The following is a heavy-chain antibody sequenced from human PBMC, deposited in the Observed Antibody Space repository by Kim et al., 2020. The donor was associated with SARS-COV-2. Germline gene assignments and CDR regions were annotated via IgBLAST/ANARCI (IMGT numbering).Heavy chain of an antibody. CDR3: ARVRYDYVWGALSYGMDV. D-gene: IGHD3-16*01. Sequence: KRRVTISVDTSKNQFSLKLSSVTAADTAVYYCARVRYDYVWGALSYGMDVWGQGTTVTVSS. J-gene: IGHJ6*02. V-gene: IGHV4-59*01.